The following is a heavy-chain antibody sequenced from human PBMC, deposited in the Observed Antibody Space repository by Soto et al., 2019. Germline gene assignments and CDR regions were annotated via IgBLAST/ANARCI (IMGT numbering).Heavy chain of an antibody. J-gene: IGHJ5*02. Sequence: PSQTLLLTCAISGDSVSNNSAAWNWIRQSPSRGLEWLGRTYYRSKWFNNYALSVKGRITINPDTSKNQFSLQLNSVTPEDTAVYYCAREGRLAASIFHNWFDPWGQGTLVTVSS. CDR2: TYYRSKWFN. D-gene: IGHD3-3*02. CDR3: AREGRLAASIFHNWFDP. V-gene: IGHV6-1*01. CDR1: GDSVSNNSAA.